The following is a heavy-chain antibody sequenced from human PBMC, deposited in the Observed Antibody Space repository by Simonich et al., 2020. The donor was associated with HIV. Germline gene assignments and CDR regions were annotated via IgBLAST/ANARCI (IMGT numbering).Heavy chain of an antibody. D-gene: IGHD6-6*01. Sequence: EVQLVESGGGLVQPGRSLRLSCAASGFTFGDYAMHWVRQAPGKGREWVSGISWNSGSIGDADSVKGRFTISRDNAKNSLYLQMNSLRAEDMALYYCAKDRYSSSSGSFDYWGQGTLVTVSS. V-gene: IGHV3-9*03. CDR2: ISWNSGSI. CDR1: GFTFGDYA. J-gene: IGHJ4*02. CDR3: AKDRYSSSSGSFDY.